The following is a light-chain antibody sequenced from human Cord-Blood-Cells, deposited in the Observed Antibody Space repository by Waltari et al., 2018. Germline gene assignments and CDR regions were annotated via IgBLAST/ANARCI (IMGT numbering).Light chain of an antibody. CDR3: CSYAGSSTFV. J-gene: IGLJ1*01. CDR1: SSDVGSYNL. V-gene: IGLV2-23*01. CDR2: EGS. Sequence: QSALTQPASVSGSPGQSITISCTGTSSDVGSYNLVSWYQQHPGKAPKLMIYEGSKRPSGLSNRFSGSKSGNTASLTISGLQADDEADYYCCSYAGSSTFVFGTGTKVTVL.